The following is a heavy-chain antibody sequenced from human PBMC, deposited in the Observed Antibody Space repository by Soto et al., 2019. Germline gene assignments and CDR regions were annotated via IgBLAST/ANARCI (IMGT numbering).Heavy chain of an antibody. J-gene: IGHJ6*02. D-gene: IGHD3-3*01. Sequence: PSQTLSLTCVGSGDTVSSNSVAWNWVRQSPSRGLEWLGRTYYRSRWYSDYAVTVRSRIDINADTSKNQFSLKLSSVTAADTAVYYCARLGNRRITIFGVVISYGMDVWGQGTTVTVSS. V-gene: IGHV6-1*01. CDR3: ARLGNRRITIFGVVISYGMDV. CDR2: TYYRSRWYS. CDR1: GDTVSSNSVA.